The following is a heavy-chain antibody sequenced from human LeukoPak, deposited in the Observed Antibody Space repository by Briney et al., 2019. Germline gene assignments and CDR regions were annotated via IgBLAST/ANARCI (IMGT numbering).Heavy chain of an antibody. CDR1: GYTFTGYY. D-gene: IGHD4-17*01. Sequence: ASVKVSCKASGYTFTGYYMHWVRQAPGQGLEWMGWINPNSGGTNYAQKFQGRVTMTRDTSISTAYMELSRLRSDDTAVYYCARDYGDYAYYFDYWGQGTPVTVSS. V-gene: IGHV1-2*02. CDR2: INPNSGGT. CDR3: ARDYGDYAYYFDY. J-gene: IGHJ4*02.